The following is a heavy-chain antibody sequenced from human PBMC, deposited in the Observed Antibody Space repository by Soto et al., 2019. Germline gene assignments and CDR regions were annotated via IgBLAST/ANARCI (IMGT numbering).Heavy chain of an antibody. D-gene: IGHD3-3*01. CDR1: GDSVNNNDFY. CDR3: ARLDFRSGYYGGRFDP. J-gene: IGHJ5*02. V-gene: IGHV4-39*01. CDR2: IFYSGTT. Sequence: SETLSLTCTVSGDSVNNNDFYWAWIRQPPGKGLEWVVTIFYSGTTYHNPSLKGRVTASVDRSENQFSLKLTSVTASDTAVYYCARLDFRSGYYGGRFDPWGQGTLVTV.